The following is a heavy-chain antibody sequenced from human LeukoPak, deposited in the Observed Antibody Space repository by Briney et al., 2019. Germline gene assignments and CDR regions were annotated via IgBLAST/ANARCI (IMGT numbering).Heavy chain of an antibody. J-gene: IGHJ5*02. V-gene: IGHV4-59*12. CDR3: ARDCSSTSCFRYNWFDP. CDR1: DGSLSSYY. Sequence: PSETLALTCTVSDGSLSSYYWSWIRQPPGKGLEWIGYIYSSGSTNYNPSLKSRVTISIDTSKNQFSLNLSSVTAADTAVYYCARDCSSTSCFRYNWFDPWGQGTLVTVSS. D-gene: IGHD2-2*01. CDR2: IYSSGST.